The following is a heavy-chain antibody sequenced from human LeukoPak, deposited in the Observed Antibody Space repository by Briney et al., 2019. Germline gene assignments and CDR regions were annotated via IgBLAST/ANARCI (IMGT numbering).Heavy chain of an antibody. J-gene: IGHJ4*02. V-gene: IGHV1-18*01. Sequence: ASVKVSCKASGYTFTGYGISWVRQAPGQGLEWMGWISAYNGNTNYAQKLQGRVTMTTDTSTSTAYMELRSLRSDDTAVYYCASAKAAAGTGYFDYWGQGTLVTVSS. D-gene: IGHD6-13*01. CDR2: ISAYNGNT. CDR1: GYTFTGYG. CDR3: ASAKAAAGTGYFDY.